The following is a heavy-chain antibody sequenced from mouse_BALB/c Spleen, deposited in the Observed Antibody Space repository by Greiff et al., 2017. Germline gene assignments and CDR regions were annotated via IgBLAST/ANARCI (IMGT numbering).Heavy chain of an antibody. J-gene: IGHJ3*01. CDR3: ARDYYYGSSYAWFAY. V-gene: IGHV1S41*01. CDR1: GYTFTSYW. CDR2: IAPGSGST. D-gene: IGHD1-1*01. Sequence: DLVKPGASVKLSCKASGYTFTSYWINWIKQRPGQGLEWIGRIAPGSGSTYYNEMFKGKATLTVDTSSSTAYIQLSSLSSEDSAVYFCARDYYYGSSYAWFAYWGQGTLVTVSA.